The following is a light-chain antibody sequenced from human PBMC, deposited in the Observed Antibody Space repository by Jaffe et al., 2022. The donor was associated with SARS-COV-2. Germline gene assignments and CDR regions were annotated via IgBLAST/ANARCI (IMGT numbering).Light chain of an antibody. CDR2: SNN. V-gene: IGLV1-44*01. CDR1: NSNIGSNT. Sequence: QSVLTQPPSASGTPGQRVTISCSGSNSNIGSNTVHWYQQLPGTAPKVLIYSNNQRPSGVPDRFSGSKSGTSASLAISGLQSEDEADYYCAAWDDSLDGWVFGGGTKLTVL. J-gene: IGLJ3*02. CDR3: AAWDDSLDGWV.